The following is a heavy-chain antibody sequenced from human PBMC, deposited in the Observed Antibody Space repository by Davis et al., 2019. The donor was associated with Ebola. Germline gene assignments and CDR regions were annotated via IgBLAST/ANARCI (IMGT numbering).Heavy chain of an antibody. Sequence: SETLSLTCTVSGYSITSGYYWGWVRQSPGRGLEWIGSIYQNGNTYYNPSLKSRVIISVDTTRNQFSLKVDSVTAADTAVYYCARVEWSGPFDYWGQGGLVTVSS. J-gene: IGHJ4*02. CDR1: GYSITSGYY. V-gene: IGHV4-38-2*02. CDR2: IYQNGNT. CDR3: ARVEWSGPFDY. D-gene: IGHD3-3*01.